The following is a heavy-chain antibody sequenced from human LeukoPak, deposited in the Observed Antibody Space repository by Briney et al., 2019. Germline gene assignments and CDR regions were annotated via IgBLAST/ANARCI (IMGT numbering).Heavy chain of an antibody. CDR3: ARVPYYSGSGSLNWFDP. CDR1: GFTFSTYS. D-gene: IGHD3-10*01. J-gene: IGHJ5*02. CDR2: ISSSSSYI. Sequence: GGSLRLSCAASGFTFSTYSMNWVRQAPGKGLEWVSSISSSSSYIYYADSVKGRFTISRDNAKKSVYLQMNSLRAEDTAVYYCARVPYYSGSGSLNWFDPWGQGTLVTVSS. V-gene: IGHV3-21*01.